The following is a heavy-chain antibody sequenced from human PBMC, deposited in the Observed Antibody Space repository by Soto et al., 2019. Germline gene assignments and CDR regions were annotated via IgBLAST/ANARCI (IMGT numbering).Heavy chain of an antibody. J-gene: IGHJ4*02. Sequence: QVHLVQSGAEVKRPGSSVKVSCKASGGSFSTNAFSWVRQAPGQGLEWMGGIIPMYETATYEQKFQGRVTITADESTTTTYMKLSSLRSEDTAVYYCARGGSSEFDYWGQGTLVTVSS. V-gene: IGHV1-69*12. CDR3: ARGGSSEFDY. CDR2: IIPMYETA. CDR1: GGSFSTNA. D-gene: IGHD3-10*01.